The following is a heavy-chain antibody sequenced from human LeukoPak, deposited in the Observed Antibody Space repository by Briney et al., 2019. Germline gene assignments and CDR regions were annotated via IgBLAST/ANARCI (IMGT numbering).Heavy chain of an antibody. J-gene: IGHJ4*02. D-gene: IGHD3-10*01. CDR2: IKSKTDGGTT. CDR3: VRDRGEWSYSHDY. CDR1: GFTFSNAW. V-gene: IGHV3-15*01. Sequence: PGGSLRLSCAASGFTFSNAWMSWVRQAPGKGLEWVGRIKSKTDGGTTDYAAPVKGRFTISRDDSKNTLYLQMNSLKTEDTAVYYCVRDRGEWSYSHDYWGQGTLVTVSS.